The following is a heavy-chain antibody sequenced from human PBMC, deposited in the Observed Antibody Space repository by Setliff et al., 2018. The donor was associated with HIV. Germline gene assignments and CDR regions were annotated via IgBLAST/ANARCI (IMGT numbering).Heavy chain of an antibody. J-gene: IGHJ5*02. Sequence: ASVKVSCKASGYTFTGYYMHWVRQAPGQGLEWVGWINPKSGGINYAQKFQGRVTMTRATSINTVYMDLRRLTSDDTAMYYCAVASIVSTARWNHWGRGTLVTVSS. CDR1: GYTFTGYY. CDR3: AVASIVSTARWNH. V-gene: IGHV1-2*02. D-gene: IGHD1-26*01. CDR2: INPKSGGI.